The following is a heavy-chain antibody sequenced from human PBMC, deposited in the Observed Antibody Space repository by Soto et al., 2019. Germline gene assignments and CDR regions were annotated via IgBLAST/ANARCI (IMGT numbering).Heavy chain of an antibody. CDR1: GFTFRDYY. CDR3: ARGYCCTMDV. V-gene: IGHV3-11*05. CDR2: IDSSTKYT. Sequence: QVQLVESGGGLVRPGGSLRLSCEASGFTFRDYYMTWFRQAPGKGLEWLSYIDSSTKYTNEADSVNGRFTISRDNAKISLYLQMISLRAAATDLYYCARGYCCTMDVWGQGTMVTVSS. D-gene: IGHD5-18*01. J-gene: IGHJ6*02.